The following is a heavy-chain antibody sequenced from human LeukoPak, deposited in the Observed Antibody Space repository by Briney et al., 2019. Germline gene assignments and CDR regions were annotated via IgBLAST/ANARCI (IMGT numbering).Heavy chain of an antibody. Sequence: SGGSLRLSCAASGFTVSSNYMSWIRQAPGKGLEWVSYISSSGSTIYYADSVKGRFTISRDNAKNSLYLQMNSLRAEDTAVYYCARDRGSSAFDYWGQGTLVTVSS. J-gene: IGHJ4*02. D-gene: IGHD2-15*01. V-gene: IGHV3-11*01. CDR3: ARDRGSSAFDY. CDR1: GFTVSSNY. CDR2: ISSSGSTI.